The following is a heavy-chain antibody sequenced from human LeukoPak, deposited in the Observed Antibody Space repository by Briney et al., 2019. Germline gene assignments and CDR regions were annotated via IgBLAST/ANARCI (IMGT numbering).Heavy chain of an antibody. Sequence: SVKVSCKASGYTFTGYYMHWVRQAPGQGLEWMGWINPNSGGTNYAQKFQGRVTMTRDTSISTAYMELSRLRSDDTAVYYCARDRAHKRATSSYFDYWGQGTLVTVSS. V-gene: IGHV1-2*02. CDR2: INPNSGGT. CDR1: GYTFTGYY. CDR3: ARDRAHKRATSSYFDY. J-gene: IGHJ4*02. D-gene: IGHD5-24*01.